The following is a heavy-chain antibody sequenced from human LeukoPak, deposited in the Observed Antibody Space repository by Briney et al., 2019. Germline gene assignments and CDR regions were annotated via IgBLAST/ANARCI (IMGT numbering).Heavy chain of an antibody. CDR3: AKWPAGAMDYFDY. D-gene: IGHD3-10*01. J-gene: IGHJ4*02. Sequence: GGSLRRSGAGSGFSCSGYAMTWARQAPGNGLEWVSAISGDGTRTYYADSVKGRFTISRVNSKNTLYLEMRSLRVEDTAIYYCAKWPAGAMDYFDYWGQGTLVTVSS. CDR1: GFSCSGYA. V-gene: IGHV3-23*01. CDR2: ISGDGTRT.